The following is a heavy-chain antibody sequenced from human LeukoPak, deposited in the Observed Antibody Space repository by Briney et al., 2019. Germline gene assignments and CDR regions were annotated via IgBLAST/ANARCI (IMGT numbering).Heavy chain of an antibody. J-gene: IGHJ4*02. Sequence: GASVKVSCKASGYTFTGYYMHWVRQAPGQGLEWMGWINPSSGGTNYAQKFQGRVTMTRDTSISTAYMELSRLRSDDTAVYYCASIYYDSSGPNYFDYWGQGTLVTVSS. D-gene: IGHD3-22*01. V-gene: IGHV1-2*02. CDR2: INPSSGGT. CDR3: ASIYYDSSGPNYFDY. CDR1: GYTFTGYY.